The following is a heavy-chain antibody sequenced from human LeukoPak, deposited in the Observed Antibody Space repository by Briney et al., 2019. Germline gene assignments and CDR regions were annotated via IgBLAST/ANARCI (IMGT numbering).Heavy chain of an antibody. V-gene: IGHV1-24*01. CDR3: ATSYYYDSSGPHFDY. Sequence: AXXKVSCKVSGYTLTELSMHWVRQAPGKGLEWMGGFDPEDGETIYAQKFQGRVTMTEDTSTDTAYIELSSLRSEDTAVYYCATSYYYDSSGPHFDYWGQGTLVTVSS. CDR2: FDPEDGET. D-gene: IGHD3-22*01. CDR1: GYTLTELS. J-gene: IGHJ4*02.